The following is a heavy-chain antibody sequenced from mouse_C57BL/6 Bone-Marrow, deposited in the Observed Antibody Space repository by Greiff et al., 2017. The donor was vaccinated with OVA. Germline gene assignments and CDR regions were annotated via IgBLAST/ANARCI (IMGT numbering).Heavy chain of an antibody. CDR2: IRLKSDNYAT. CDR1: GFTFSNYW. D-gene: IGHD2-5*01. J-gene: IGHJ4*01. V-gene: IGHV6-3*01. CDR3: TGPNYSNPWYAMDY. Sequence: EVKLMESGGGLVQPGGSMKLSCVASGFTFSNYWMNWVRQSPEKGLEWVAQIRLKSDNYATHYAESVKGRFTISRDDSKSSVYLQMNNLRAEDTGIYYCTGPNYSNPWYAMDYWGQGTSVTVSS.